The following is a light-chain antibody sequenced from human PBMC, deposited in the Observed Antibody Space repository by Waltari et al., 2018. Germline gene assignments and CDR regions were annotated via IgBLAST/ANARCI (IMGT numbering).Light chain of an antibody. CDR1: QSVSSSY. CDR2: GAS. V-gene: IGKV3-20*01. Sequence: EIVMTQSPATLSVSPGDTASLSCRASQSVSSSYLAWYQQKPGQAPRPLIYGASSRATGIPDRFSGSGSGTDFTLTISRLEPEDFAVYYCQQYSSSPYTFGQGTKLEIK. CDR3: QQYSSSPYT. J-gene: IGKJ2*01.